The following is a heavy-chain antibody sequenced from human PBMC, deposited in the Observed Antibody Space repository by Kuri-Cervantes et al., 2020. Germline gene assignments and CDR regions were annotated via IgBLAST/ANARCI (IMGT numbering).Heavy chain of an antibody. D-gene: IGHD3-16*01. V-gene: IGHV3-21*04. CDR2: ISSSSSYI. Sequence: GGSLRLSCAASGFTFSSYSMNWVRQAPGKGLEWVSSISSSSSYIYYADPVKGRFTISRDNAKNSLYLQMNSLRAEDTALYYCAKVGAYDYVWGSYFDHWGQGTLVTVSS. J-gene: IGHJ4*02. CDR3: AKVGAYDYVWGSYFDH. CDR1: GFTFSSYS.